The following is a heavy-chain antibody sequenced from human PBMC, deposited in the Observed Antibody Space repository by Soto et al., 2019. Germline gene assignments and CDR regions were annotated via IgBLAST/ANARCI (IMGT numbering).Heavy chain of an antibody. CDR3: ATDLDVEAAGSYTG. D-gene: IGHD3-10*01. J-gene: IGHJ4*02. Sequence: QVQLVESGGGGVQHGRSLRLSCAASGFTFSSYGMHWVRQAPGKGLERVAVISNDGSNKYYADSVQGRFTISRVNSKNPLYRQMDSLRADATAVYYCATDLDVEAAGSYTGWGQGTLVTVSS. V-gene: IGHV3-30*03. CDR2: ISNDGSNK. CDR1: GFTFSSYG.